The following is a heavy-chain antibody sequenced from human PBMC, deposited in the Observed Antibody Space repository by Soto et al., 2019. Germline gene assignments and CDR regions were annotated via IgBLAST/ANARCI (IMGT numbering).Heavy chain of an antibody. D-gene: IGHD3-22*01. CDR1: GFTFSDYY. CDR2: ISSSSSYT. CDR3: ARVGRQWFNFDY. Sequence: PWGSLRLSGAASGFTFSDYYMSWIPPAPGKGLEWVSYISSSSSYTNYADSVKGRFTISRDKAKNSLYLQMNSLRAEDTAVYYCARVGRQWFNFDYWGQGTLVTVSS. J-gene: IGHJ4*02. V-gene: IGHV3-11*06.